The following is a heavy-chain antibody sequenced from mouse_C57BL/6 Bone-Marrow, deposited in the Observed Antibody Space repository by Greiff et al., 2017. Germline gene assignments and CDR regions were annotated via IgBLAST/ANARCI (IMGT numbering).Heavy chain of an antibody. D-gene: IGHD2-1*01. CDR3: ARGVTTSPFYAMDY. Sequence: VQLQQPGAELVKPGASVKMSCKASGYNFTSDWITWVKQRPGQGLEWIGDIYPGSGSTNYNEKFKSKATLTVDTSSSTAYMQLSSLTSENSAVSYCARGVTTSPFYAMDYWGQGTSVTVSS. CDR1: GYNFTSDW. J-gene: IGHJ4*01. V-gene: IGHV1-55*01. CDR2: IYPGSGST.